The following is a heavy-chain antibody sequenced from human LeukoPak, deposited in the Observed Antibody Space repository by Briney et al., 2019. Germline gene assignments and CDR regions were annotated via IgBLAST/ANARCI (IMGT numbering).Heavy chain of an antibody. CDR2: ISSSGSTI. J-gene: IGHJ3*02. D-gene: IGHD3-10*01. CDR1: GFTFSDYY. Sequence: RPGGSLRLSCAASGFTFSDYYMSWIRQAPGKGLEWVSYISSSGSTIYYADSVKGRFTISRDNAKNSLYLQMNSLRAEDMAVYYCATSQYGSGSYYNDIDAFDIWGQGTMVTVSS. CDR3: ATSQYGSGSYYNDIDAFDI. V-gene: IGHV3-11*01.